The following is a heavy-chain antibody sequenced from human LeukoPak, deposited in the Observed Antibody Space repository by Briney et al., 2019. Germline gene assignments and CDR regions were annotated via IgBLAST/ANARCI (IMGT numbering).Heavy chain of an antibody. CDR1: GGSISSGSYY. Sequence: PSETLSLTCTVSGGSISSGSYYWSWIRQHAGKGLEWIGRIYTSGSTNYNPSLKSRVTISVDTSKNQFSLKLSSVTAADTAVYYCARDRGGSGHWFDPWGQGTLVTVSS. D-gene: IGHD2-15*01. CDR3: ARDRGGSGHWFDP. CDR2: IYTSGST. V-gene: IGHV4-61*02. J-gene: IGHJ5*02.